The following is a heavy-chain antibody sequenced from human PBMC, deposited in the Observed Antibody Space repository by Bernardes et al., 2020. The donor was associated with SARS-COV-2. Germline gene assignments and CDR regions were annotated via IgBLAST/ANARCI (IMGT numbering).Heavy chain of an antibody. V-gene: IGHV3-30*03. CDR3: ARDTYFYDSRGYYTTPGIYFSGMDV. CDR1: GFTLSSYG. D-gene: IGHD3-22*01. J-gene: IGHJ6*02. CDR2: ISYDANNK. Sequence: GGSLRLSCTASGFTLSSYGMHWVRQAPGKGLEWVTTISYDANNKFYADSVKGRFTISRDNSKNTVYLQMNSLRAEDTAVYSCARDTYFYDSRGYYTTPGIYFSGMDVWGQGTTVTVSS.